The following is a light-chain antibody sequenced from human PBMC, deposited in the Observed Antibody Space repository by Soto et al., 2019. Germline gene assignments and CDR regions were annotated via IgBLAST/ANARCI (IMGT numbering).Light chain of an antibody. CDR3: QQYGSSPRT. Sequence: EIVLTQSPGTLSLSPGERTTLSCRASQSVRSSNLAWYQQKPGQAPGLLIYGASSRATGIPDRFSGSGSGTDFTLTISRLEPEDFAVYYCQQYGSSPRTFGQGTKLEIK. J-gene: IGKJ2*01. CDR2: GAS. V-gene: IGKV3-20*01. CDR1: QSVRSSN.